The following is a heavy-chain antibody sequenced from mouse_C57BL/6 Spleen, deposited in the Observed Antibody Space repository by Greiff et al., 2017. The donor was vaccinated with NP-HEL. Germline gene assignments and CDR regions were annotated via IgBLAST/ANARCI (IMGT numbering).Heavy chain of an antibody. CDR3: AREGYSNWYFDV. CDR1: GFTFSDYG. Sequence: EVKLEESGGGLVKPGGSLKLSCAASGFTFSDYGMHWVRQAPEKGLEWVAYISSGSSTIYYADTVKGRFTISRDNAKNTLFLQMTSLRSEDTAMYYCAREGYSNWYFDVWGTGTTVTVSS. D-gene: IGHD2-5*01. J-gene: IGHJ1*03. CDR2: ISSGSSTI. V-gene: IGHV5-17*01.